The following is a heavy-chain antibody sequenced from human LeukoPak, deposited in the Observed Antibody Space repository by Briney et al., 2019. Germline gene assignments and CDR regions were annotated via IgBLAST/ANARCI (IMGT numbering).Heavy chain of an antibody. CDR2: INPNSGGT. D-gene: IGHD5-12*01. Sequence: ASVKVSCKASGYTFTGYYMHWLRQAPGQGLEWMGWINPNSGGTNYAQKFQGRVTMTRDTSISTAYMELSRLRSDDTAVYYCARVSGYSGYDDFDYWGQGTLVTVSS. CDR1: GYTFTGYY. CDR3: ARVSGYSGYDDFDY. V-gene: IGHV1-2*02. J-gene: IGHJ4*02.